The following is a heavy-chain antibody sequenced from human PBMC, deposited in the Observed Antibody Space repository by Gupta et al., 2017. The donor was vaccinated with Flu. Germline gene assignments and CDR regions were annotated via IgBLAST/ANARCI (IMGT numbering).Heavy chain of an antibody. CDR1: GVLFSDCH. Sequence: EVQLVESGGDLVQPGGALRRFCVASGVLFSDCHISWVRRASGRGLERVSYMCSDGSTDYAASVKARFTISRDNGKNSLYLHMNSLSDEDTAVYYCARDFDSAFHHWGQGILVTVSS. CDR2: MCSDGST. CDR3: ARDFDSAFHH. D-gene: IGHD3-9*01. V-gene: IGHV3-48*02. J-gene: IGHJ4*02.